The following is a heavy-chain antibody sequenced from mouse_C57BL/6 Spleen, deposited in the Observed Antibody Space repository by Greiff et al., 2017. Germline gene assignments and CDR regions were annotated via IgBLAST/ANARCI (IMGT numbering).Heavy chain of an antibody. Sequence: EVKLVESGGGLVQPGGSLSLSCAASGFTFTDYYMSWVRQTPGKALEWLGFIRNKANGYTTGYSASVKGRFTISRYNSQIILYLQMNALRAEDCASFYLPRHNWSDYFDYWGQGTSLTLFS. V-gene: IGHV7-3*01. D-gene: IGHD4-1*01. J-gene: IGHJ2*02. CDR1: GFTFTDYY. CDR2: IRNKANGYTT. CDR3: PRHNWSDYFDY.